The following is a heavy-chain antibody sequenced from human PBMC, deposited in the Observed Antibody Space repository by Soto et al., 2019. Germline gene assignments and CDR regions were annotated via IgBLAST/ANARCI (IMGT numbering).Heavy chain of an antibody. J-gene: IGHJ4*02. CDR2: ITPSGDNT. CDR3: VRGQNSRGYSVFNL. CDR1: GFAFSTHA. Sequence: GGSLRLSCAASGFAFSTHAMNWVRQAPGKGLAWVSSITPSGDNTYYADSVKGRFTISRDNSKSTLYLQMNSLRTEDTAIYYCVRGQNSRGYSVFNLWGQGAQFTVP. V-gene: IGHV3-23*01. D-gene: IGHD3-22*01.